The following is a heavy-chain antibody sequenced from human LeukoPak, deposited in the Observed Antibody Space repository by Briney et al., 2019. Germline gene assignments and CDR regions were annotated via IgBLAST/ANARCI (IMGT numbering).Heavy chain of an antibody. CDR3: ARVGRGDHTWGSYSFDY. J-gene: IGHJ4*02. D-gene: IGHD3-16*01. Sequence: SETLSLTCTISGGSFGSYHWNWIRQPAGKGLEWIRRIYASGTTLYDPSLNSRVTLSVDTSKNQIPLKLTSVTAADTAVYYCARVGRGDHTWGSYSFDYWGQGTLVTVSS. V-gene: IGHV4-4*07. CDR2: IYASGTT. CDR1: GGSFGSYH.